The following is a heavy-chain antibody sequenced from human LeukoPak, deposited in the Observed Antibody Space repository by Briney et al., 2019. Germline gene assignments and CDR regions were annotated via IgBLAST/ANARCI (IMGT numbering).Heavy chain of an antibody. Sequence: GGSLRLSCSASGFTFSSYAMHWVCQAPGKGLEYVSAISSNGGSTYYADSVKGRFTISRDNSKNTLYLQMSSLRAEDTAVYYCVKGYCSGGSCYHPFHAWGQGTLVTVSS. CDR2: ISSNGGST. CDR3: VKGYCSGGSCYHPFHA. J-gene: IGHJ1*01. CDR1: GFTFSSYA. V-gene: IGHV3-64D*09. D-gene: IGHD2-15*01.